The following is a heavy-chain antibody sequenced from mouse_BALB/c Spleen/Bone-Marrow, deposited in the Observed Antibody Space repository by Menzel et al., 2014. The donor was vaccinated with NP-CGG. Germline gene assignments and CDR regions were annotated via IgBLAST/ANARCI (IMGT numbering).Heavy chain of an antibody. V-gene: IGHV7-3*02. Sequence: EVKLVESGGGLVQPGGSLRLSCATSGFTLTDYYMSWVRQPPGKALEWLGFIRNKAKGYTTDYSASVKGRFTISRDNSQSISYLQMNTLRAEDSATYYCARDENVGIYWYFDVWGAGTTVTVSS. CDR1: GFTLTDYY. CDR2: IRNKAKGYTT. J-gene: IGHJ1*01. CDR3: ARDENVGIYWYFDV.